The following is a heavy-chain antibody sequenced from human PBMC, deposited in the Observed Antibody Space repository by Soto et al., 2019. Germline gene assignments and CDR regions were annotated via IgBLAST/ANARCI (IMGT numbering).Heavy chain of an antibody. Sequence: PPETLSLTCAVSGGSFRGYFWSWIRQSPDKGLEWIGEINDSGSTYYNPSFKSRLTISVDTSKSQISLRLTSLTAADSAVYYCQGGDFWGQGTRVTVSS. CDR1: GGSFRGYF. CDR3: QGGDF. V-gene: IGHV4-34*01. CDR2: INDSGST. D-gene: IGHD3-16*01. J-gene: IGHJ4*02.